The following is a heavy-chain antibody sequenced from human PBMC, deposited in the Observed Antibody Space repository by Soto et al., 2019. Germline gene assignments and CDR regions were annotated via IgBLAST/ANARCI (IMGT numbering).Heavy chain of an antibody. J-gene: IGHJ5*02. CDR1: GDSVSSAIFY. V-gene: IGHV4-61*01. CDR3: ARVNRGRNWFDP. Sequence: SETLSLTCTVSGDSVSSAIFYWIWIRQAPGKGLDWIGFIYFSGSTYYNASLKSRVTMSLDTTQNQFSLNLSTVTPAATAVYYRARVNRGRNWFDPWGQGTLVTVPQ. CDR2: IYFSGST. D-gene: IGHD5-12*01.